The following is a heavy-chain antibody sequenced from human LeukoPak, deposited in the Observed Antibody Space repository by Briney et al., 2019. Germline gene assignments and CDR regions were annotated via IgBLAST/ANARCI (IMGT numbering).Heavy chain of an antibody. CDR3: ARDSISHDAFDI. J-gene: IGHJ3*02. CDR1: GGSISSGGYY. Sequence: SETLSLTCTVSGGSISSGGYYWSWIRQHPGKGLEWIGYIYYSGSTYYNPSLKSRVTISVDTSKNQFSLKLSSVTAADTAVYYCARDSISHDAFDIWGQGTMVTVSS. CDR2: IYYSGST. V-gene: IGHV4-31*03.